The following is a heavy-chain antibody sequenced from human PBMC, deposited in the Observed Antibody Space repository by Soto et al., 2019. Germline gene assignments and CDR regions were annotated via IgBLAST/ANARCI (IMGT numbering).Heavy chain of an antibody. CDR1: AFTFSSYG. CDR2: ISYDGSNK. Sequence: QVQLVESGGGVVQPGRSLRLSCAASAFTFSSYGMHWVRQAPGKGLEWVAVISYDGSNKYYADSVKGRFTISRDNSKNTLYLQMNSLRAEDTAVYYCARDRTSHWGSCWLDYWGQGTLVTVSS. V-gene: IGHV3-30*03. D-gene: IGHD2-2*01. CDR3: ARDRTSHWGSCWLDY. J-gene: IGHJ4*02.